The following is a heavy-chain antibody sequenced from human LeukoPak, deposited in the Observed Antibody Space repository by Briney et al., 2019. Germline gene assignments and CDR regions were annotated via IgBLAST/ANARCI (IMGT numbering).Heavy chain of an antibody. J-gene: IGHJ4*02. CDR1: VYTFTSYG. CDR2: ISSNSDNT. V-gene: IGHV1-18*01. D-gene: IGHD3-16*01. Sequence: GASVRVSSTATVYTFTSYGISWVRQAPGQGLEWMGWISSNSDNTNYAQKLQGRVTMTTDTSTSTAYMELRSLRSDDTAVYYCARDWGSIKVITDYWGQGTLVTVSS. CDR3: ARDWGSIKVITDY.